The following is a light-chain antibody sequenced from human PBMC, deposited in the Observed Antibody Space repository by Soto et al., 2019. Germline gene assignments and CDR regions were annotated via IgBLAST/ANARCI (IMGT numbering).Light chain of an antibody. Sequence: DRQMPQSPSSLSASVGDRVTITCRASQSLSSYLNWYQQKPGKAPKLLIYAASSLQSGVPSRFRGSGSGTAFTLTSSSLQPEDFATYYWQQSYSTPPLAFGGGTKVEIK. CDR3: QQSYSTPPLA. V-gene: IGKV1-39*01. CDR1: QSLSSY. J-gene: IGKJ4*01. CDR2: AAS.